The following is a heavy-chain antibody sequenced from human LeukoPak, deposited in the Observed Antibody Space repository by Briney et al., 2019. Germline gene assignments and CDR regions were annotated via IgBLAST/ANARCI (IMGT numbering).Heavy chain of an antibody. D-gene: IGHD3-3*01. V-gene: IGHV4-39*07. CDR1: GGSISSSSYY. CDR3: AIHITIFGVVTWFDP. J-gene: IGHJ5*02. Sequence: PSETLSLTCTVSGGSISSSSYYWGWIRQPPGKGLEWIGSIYYSGSTYYNPSLKSRVTISVDTSKNQFSLKLSSVTAADTAVYYCAIHITIFGVVTWFDPWGQGTLVTVSS. CDR2: IYYSGST.